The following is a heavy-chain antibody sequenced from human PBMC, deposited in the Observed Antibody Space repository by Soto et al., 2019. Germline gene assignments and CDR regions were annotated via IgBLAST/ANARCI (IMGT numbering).Heavy chain of an antibody. J-gene: IGHJ4*02. CDR3: AKRPAAMRGYFDY. CDR2: ISGSGGST. Sequence: GGSLRLSCSASGFTFSSYAMSWVRQAPGKGLEWVSAISGSGGSTYYADSVKGRFTISRDNSKNTLYLQMNSLRAEDTAVYYCAKRPAAMRGYFDYWGQGTLVTVSS. V-gene: IGHV3-23*01. CDR1: GFTFSSYA. D-gene: IGHD2-2*01.